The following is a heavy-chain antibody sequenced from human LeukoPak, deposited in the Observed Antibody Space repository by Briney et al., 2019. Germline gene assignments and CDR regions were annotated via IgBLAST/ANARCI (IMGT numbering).Heavy chain of an antibody. CDR2: ISTYDGDT. J-gene: IGHJ4*02. CDR3: ARHGNFDH. CDR1: GYTFTTYG. Sequence: AAVKVSCKASGYTFTTYGVSWVRQAPGQGLEWMGWISTYDGDTKYPQKLQGRVTMTTDTSTSTAYMELRSLRSDDTAVYYCARHGNFDHWGQGTLVTVSS. V-gene: IGHV1-18*01.